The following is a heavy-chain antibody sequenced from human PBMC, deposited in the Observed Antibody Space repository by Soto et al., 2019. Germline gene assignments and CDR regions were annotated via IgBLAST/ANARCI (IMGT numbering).Heavy chain of an antibody. V-gene: IGHV4-4*02. CDR2: IYHSGST. J-gene: IGHJ4*02. Sequence: SETLSLTCAVSGGSISSSNWWSWVRQPPGKGLEWIGEIYHSGSTNYNPSLKSRVTISRDKSKNQFFLSLTSVTAADTAVYYCARRVDTAMVREAFDYWGQGTLVTVSS. CDR3: ARRVDTAMVREAFDY. D-gene: IGHD5-18*01. CDR1: GGSISSSNW.